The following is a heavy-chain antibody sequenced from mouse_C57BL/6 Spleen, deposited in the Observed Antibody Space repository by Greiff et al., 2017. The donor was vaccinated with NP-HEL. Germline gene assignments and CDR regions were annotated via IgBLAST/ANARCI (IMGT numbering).Heavy chain of an antibody. Sequence: VQGVESGPGLVAPSQSLSITCTVSGFSLTSYGVHWVRQPPGKGLEWLVVIWSDGSTTYNSALKSRLSISKDNSKSQVFLKMNSLQTDDTAMDYCARHRHWDNYAMDYWGQGTSVTVSS. CDR2: IWSDGST. V-gene: IGHV2-6-1*01. J-gene: IGHJ4*01. CDR3: ARHRHWDNYAMDY. D-gene: IGHD4-1*01. CDR1: GFSLTSYG.